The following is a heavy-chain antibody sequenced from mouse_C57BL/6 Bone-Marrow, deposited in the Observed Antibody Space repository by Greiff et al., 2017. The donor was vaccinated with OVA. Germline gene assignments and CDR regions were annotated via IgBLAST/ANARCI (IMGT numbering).Heavy chain of an antibody. CDR1: GFNIKDDY. CDR3: TTYWEVYYFDY. CDR2: IDPENGDT. V-gene: IGHV14-4*01. J-gene: IGHJ2*01. Sequence: EVKLMESGAELVRPGASVKLSCTASGFNIKDDYMHWVKQRPEQGLEWIGWIDPENGDTEYASKFQGKATITADTSSNTAYLQLSSLTSEDTAVYYCTTYWEVYYFDYWGQGTTLTVSS. D-gene: IGHD4-1*01.